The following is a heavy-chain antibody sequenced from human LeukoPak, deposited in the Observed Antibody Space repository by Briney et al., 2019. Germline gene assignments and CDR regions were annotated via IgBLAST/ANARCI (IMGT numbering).Heavy chain of an antibody. D-gene: IGHD6-19*01. CDR2: ISSSSSYI. Sequence: GGSLRLSCAASGFTFSSYSMNWVRQAPGKGLEWVSSISSSSSYIYYADSVKGRFTISRGNAKNSLYLQMNSLRAEDTAVYYCAREGQWLVDYWGQGTLVTVSS. CDR1: GFTFSSYS. V-gene: IGHV3-21*01. CDR3: AREGQWLVDY. J-gene: IGHJ4*02.